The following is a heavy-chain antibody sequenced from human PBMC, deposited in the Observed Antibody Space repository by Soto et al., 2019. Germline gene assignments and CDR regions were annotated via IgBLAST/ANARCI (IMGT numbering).Heavy chain of an antibody. CDR1: GFSLSTSGVG. J-gene: IGHJ4*02. Sequence: QITLKESGPTLVKPTQTLTLTCTFSGFSLSTSGVGVGWIRQPPGKALEWLAVIYWDDSKTYNPSLKSRLTITKDTSRDQVVLTMTNIDPVDTATYYCAHKGSGSRAIDYWGQGALVTLSS. D-gene: IGHD3-10*01. V-gene: IGHV2-5*02. CDR2: IYWDDSK. CDR3: AHKGSGSRAIDY.